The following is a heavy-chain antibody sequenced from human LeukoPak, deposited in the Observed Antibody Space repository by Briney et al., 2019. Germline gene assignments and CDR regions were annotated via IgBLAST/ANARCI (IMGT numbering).Heavy chain of an antibody. CDR2: INSDGSST. D-gene: IGHD6-13*01. V-gene: IGHV3-74*01. Sequence: GGSLRLSCAASGFTFDGYGMSWVRQAPGKGLEWVSGINSDGSSTSFADSVKGRFTISRDNAKNTPYLQMNSLRAEDTAVYYCARAISHSNYGVDVWGQGTTVTVSS. CDR1: GFTFDGYG. CDR3: ARAISHSNYGVDV. J-gene: IGHJ6*02.